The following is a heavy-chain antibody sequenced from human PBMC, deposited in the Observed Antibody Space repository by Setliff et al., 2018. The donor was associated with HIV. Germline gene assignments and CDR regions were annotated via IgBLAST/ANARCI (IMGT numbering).Heavy chain of an antibody. CDR1: GYTFTSCF. V-gene: IGHV1-46*01. CDR2: INPSDGSA. Sequence: ASVKVSCKASGYTFTSCFLHWVRQAPGQGLEYMGIINPSDGSADNVEKFQDRVTITRDTSTSTVYMEMSSLRSEDTAIYYCAKEYHTAATGTRVANYFDYWGQGTLVTVSS. D-gene: IGHD6-13*01. J-gene: IGHJ4*02. CDR3: AKEYHTAATGTRVANYFDY.